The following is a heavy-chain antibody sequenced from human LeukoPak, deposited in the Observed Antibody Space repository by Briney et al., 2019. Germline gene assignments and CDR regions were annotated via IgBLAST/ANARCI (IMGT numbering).Heavy chain of an antibody. CDR1: GFTCSDYY. CDR3: AKEDHIVVVVAATPWSYFDY. J-gene: IGHJ4*02. D-gene: IGHD2-15*01. V-gene: IGHV3-11*01. CDR2: ISSSGRTI. Sequence: PGGSLRLSCAASGFTCSDYYMRWLGQAPGKGREWGSYISSSGRTIYYADSVKRRFTISRDNAKNSLYLQMNSLRAEDTAVYYCAKEDHIVVVVAATPWSYFDYWGQGTLVTVSS.